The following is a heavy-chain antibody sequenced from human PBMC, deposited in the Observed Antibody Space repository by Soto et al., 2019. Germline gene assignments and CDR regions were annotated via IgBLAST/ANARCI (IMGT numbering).Heavy chain of an antibody. D-gene: IGHD2-15*01. CDR1: GAYMRNDYYY. J-gene: IGHJ4*02. V-gene: IGHV4-31*11. Sequence: QVQLQESGPGLVKPSQTLSLTCAVSGAYMRNDYYYWSWVRQKPRKDLEWIGHMHHSGRTHYNPSLKSRVAISVDTSKNQFSLYLNSVTAADTAVYYCARWVEVSLDYFDSWGQGTPVTVSS. CDR3: ARWVEVSLDYFDS. CDR2: MHHSGRT.